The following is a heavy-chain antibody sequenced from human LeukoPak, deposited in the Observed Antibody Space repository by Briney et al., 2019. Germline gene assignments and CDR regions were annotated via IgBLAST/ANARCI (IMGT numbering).Heavy chain of an antibody. Sequence: GGSLRLSCAASGFTFSSYAMSWVRQAPGKGLEWVSAISGSGGSTYYAGSVKGRFTISRDNSKNTLYLQMNSLRAEDTAVYYCAKDWPDTAMVWGYFDYWGQGTLVTVSS. V-gene: IGHV3-23*01. D-gene: IGHD5-18*01. CDR2: ISGSGGST. J-gene: IGHJ4*02. CDR3: AKDWPDTAMVWGYFDY. CDR1: GFTFSSYA.